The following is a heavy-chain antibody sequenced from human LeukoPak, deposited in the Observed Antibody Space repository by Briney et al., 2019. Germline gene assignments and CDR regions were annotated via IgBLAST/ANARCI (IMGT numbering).Heavy chain of an antibody. D-gene: IGHD4-17*01. CDR3: ARDAGDYGDYGMDV. Sequence: SETLSLTCTVSGGSISGSSYYWGWIRQPPGKGLEWIGYIYYSGSTYYNPSLKSRVTISVDTSKNQFSLKLSSVTAADTAVHYCARDAGDYGDYGMDVWGQGTTVTVSS. CDR1: GGSISGSSYY. V-gene: IGHV4-30-4*08. CDR2: IYYSGST. J-gene: IGHJ6*02.